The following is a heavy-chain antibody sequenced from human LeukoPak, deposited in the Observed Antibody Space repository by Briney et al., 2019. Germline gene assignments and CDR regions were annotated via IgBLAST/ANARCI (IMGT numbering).Heavy chain of an antibody. V-gene: IGHV3-66*01. J-gene: IGHJ6*03. D-gene: IGHD6-13*01. CDR2: IYSGGST. Sequence: PGGSLRLSCAASGFTFSSYSMNWVRQAPGKGLEWVSVIYSGGSTYYADSVKGRFTISRDNSKNTLYLQMNSLRAEDTAVYYCARDIAAAGHYYYYMDVWGKGTTVTISS. CDR1: GFTFSSYS. CDR3: ARDIAAAGHYYYYMDV.